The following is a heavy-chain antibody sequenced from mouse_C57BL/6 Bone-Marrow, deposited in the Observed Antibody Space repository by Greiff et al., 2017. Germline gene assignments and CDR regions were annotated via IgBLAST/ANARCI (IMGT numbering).Heavy chain of an antibody. CDR2: ISDGGSYT. CDR3: ARDRPFITTVVAPFAY. CDR1: GFTFSSYA. Sequence: EVKLVESGGGLVKPGGSLKLSCAASGFTFSSYAMSWVRQTPEKRLAWVATISDGGSYTYYPDNVKGRFTISRDNAKNNLYLQMSHLKSEDTAMYYCARDRPFITTVVAPFAYWGQGTLVTVSA. V-gene: IGHV5-4*01. D-gene: IGHD1-1*01. J-gene: IGHJ3*01.